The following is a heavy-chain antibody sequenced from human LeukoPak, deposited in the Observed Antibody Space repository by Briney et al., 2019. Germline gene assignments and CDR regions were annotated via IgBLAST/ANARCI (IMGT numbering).Heavy chain of an antibody. Sequence: GGSLRLSCAASGFTFSSYSMNWVRQAPGKGLEWVSYISSSSSTIYYADSVKGRFTISRDNAKNSLYLQMNSLRAEDTAVYYCARGGGVITPLDAFDIWGRGTRVTVSS. V-gene: IGHV3-48*01. CDR3: ARGGGVITPLDAFDI. J-gene: IGHJ3*02. D-gene: IGHD3-22*01. CDR2: ISSSSSTI. CDR1: GFTFSSYS.